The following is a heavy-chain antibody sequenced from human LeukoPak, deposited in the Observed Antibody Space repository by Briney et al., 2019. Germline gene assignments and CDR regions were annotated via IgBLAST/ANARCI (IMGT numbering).Heavy chain of an antibody. CDR1: GFTVSSNY. J-gene: IGHJ4*02. V-gene: IGHV3-53*01. D-gene: IGHD6-13*01. CDR2: IYSGGST. CDR3: AREPNYSSRPSYFDY. Sequence: GGSLRLSCAASGFTVSSNYMSWVRPAPGKGLEWVSIIYSGGSTYYADSVKGRSTISRGNSKNTLYLQMNSLRAEDTAVYYCAREPNYSSRPSYFDYWGQGTLVTVSS.